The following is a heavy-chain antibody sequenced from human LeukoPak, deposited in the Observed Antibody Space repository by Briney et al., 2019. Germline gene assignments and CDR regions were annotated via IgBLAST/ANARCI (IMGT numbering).Heavy chain of an antibody. V-gene: IGHV4-4*07. D-gene: IGHD6-19*01. CDR3: ARDYGGWYYFDY. J-gene: IGHJ4*02. CDR2: IYTSGST. CDR1: GGSISSYY. Sequence: SETLSLTCTVSGGSISSYYWSWVRQPAGKGLEWIGRIYTSGSTNCNPSLKSRVTMSVDTSKNQFSLQLSSVTAADTALYYCARDYGGWYYFDYWGQGTLVTVSS.